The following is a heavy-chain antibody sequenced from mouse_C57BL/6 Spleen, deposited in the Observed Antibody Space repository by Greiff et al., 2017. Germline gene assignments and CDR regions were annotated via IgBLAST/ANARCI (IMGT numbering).Heavy chain of an antibody. D-gene: IGHD1-1*01. CDR2: IYWDDDK. CDR3: ATSSLAYGSSSYWYFDV. CDR1: GFSLSTSGMG. V-gene: IGHV8-12*01. Sequence: QVQLKESGPGILQSSQTLSLTCSFSGFSLSTSGMGVSWIRQPSGKGLEWLAHIYWDDDKRYNPSLKSRLTISKDTSRNQVFLKITSVDTADTATYYCATSSLAYGSSSYWYFDVWGTGTTVTVSS. J-gene: IGHJ1*03.